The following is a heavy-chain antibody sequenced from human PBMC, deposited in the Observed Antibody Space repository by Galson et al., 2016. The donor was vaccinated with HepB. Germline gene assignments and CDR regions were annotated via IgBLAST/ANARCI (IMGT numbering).Heavy chain of an antibody. Sequence: SCAASGFTVSSNYMSWVRQAPGKGLEWVSIIHSDGSTFYADSVKGRFTISRDNSKNTLYLQMNSLRGEDTAVYYCARDLPPKTLDVWGQGTTVTVSS. CDR2: IHSDGST. CDR3: ARDLPPKTLDV. J-gene: IGHJ6*02. V-gene: IGHV3-66*01. CDR1: GFTVSSNY.